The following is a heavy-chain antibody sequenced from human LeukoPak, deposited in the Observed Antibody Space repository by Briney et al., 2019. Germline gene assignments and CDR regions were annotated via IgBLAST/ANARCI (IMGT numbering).Heavy chain of an antibody. Sequence: GGSLRLSCAASGFTFSSYGMHWVRQAPGRGLEWVAFIRYDGSNKYYADSVKGRFTISRDNSKNTLYLQMNSLRAEDTAVYYCAKDRRDWNDFEDDAFDIWGQGTMVTVSS. D-gene: IGHD1-1*01. J-gene: IGHJ3*02. CDR1: GFTFSSYG. CDR3: AKDRRDWNDFEDDAFDI. CDR2: IRYDGSNK. V-gene: IGHV3-30*02.